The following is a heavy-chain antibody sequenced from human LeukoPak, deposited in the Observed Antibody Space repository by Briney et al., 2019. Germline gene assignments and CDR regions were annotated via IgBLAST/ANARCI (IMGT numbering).Heavy chain of an antibody. D-gene: IGHD4-17*01. CDR3: AKDLIWPTGVDY. CDR2: ISGSGSNT. Sequence: GGSLRLSCAASGCTFSGYAMSWVRQAPGKGLEWVSVISGSGSNTYFADSVKGRFTISRDNSKNTLYLQMNSLRAEDTAVYYCAKDLIWPTGVDYWGQGTLVTVSS. V-gene: IGHV3-23*01. CDR1: GCTFSGYA. J-gene: IGHJ4*02.